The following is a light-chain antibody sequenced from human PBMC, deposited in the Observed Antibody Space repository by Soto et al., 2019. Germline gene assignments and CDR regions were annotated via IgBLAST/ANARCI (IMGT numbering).Light chain of an antibody. Sequence: DIQMTQSPSTLSASVGDRVTITCRASQSISSWLARYQQKPGKAPKLLIYDASSLESGVPSRFSGSGSGTEFTLTISSLQPDDFATYYCQQYNSYRETFGQGTKVDIK. CDR3: QQYNSYRET. V-gene: IGKV1-5*01. J-gene: IGKJ1*01. CDR2: DAS. CDR1: QSISSW.